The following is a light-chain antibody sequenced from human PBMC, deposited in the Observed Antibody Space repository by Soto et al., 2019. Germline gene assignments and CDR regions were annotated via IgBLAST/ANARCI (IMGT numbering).Light chain of an antibody. CDR2: GAS. Sequence: EIVMTQSPVTLSVSPGERVTLSCRASQNVNINLALYQQRPGQAPRVLIYGASNRASGIPDRFSGRGSGKDFTLTISSLEPDDFALYYCQQYKDWPPLTFGGGTRVEIK. V-gene: IGKV3D-15*01. J-gene: IGKJ4*01. CDR3: QQYKDWPPLT. CDR1: QNVNIN.